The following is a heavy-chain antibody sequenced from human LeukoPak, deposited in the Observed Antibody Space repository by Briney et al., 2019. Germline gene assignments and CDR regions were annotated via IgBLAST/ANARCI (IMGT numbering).Heavy chain of an antibody. CDR3: ARASDSIFSYYYHMDL. J-gene: IGHJ6*03. D-gene: IGHD3-3*02. CDR2: IFTTGST. V-gene: IGHV4-4*07. Sequence: SETLSLTCTVSGASVSDYYWSWVRQPAGKGLEWIGRIFTTGSTGYNPSLKSRVTMSRDRSKNQLFLTLTSVTAADTAVYYCARASDSIFSYYYHMDLWGKGITVTVSS. CDR1: GASVSDYY.